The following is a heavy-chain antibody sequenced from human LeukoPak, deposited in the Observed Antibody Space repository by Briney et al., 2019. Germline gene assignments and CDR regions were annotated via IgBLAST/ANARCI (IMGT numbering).Heavy chain of an antibody. V-gene: IGHV3-15*01. CDR2: IKSKTDGETT. CDR3: ASAHYGSGTYYNLF. CDR1: GFTFNNAW. Sequence: PGGSLTLSCAASGFTFNNAWMRWVRQAPGKGLEWVGRIKSKTDGETTDYAAPVKGRFTISRDDSKNTVFLQMNSLKTEDTAVYYCASAHYGSGTYYNLFWGQGTLVTVSS. J-gene: IGHJ4*02. D-gene: IGHD3-10*01.